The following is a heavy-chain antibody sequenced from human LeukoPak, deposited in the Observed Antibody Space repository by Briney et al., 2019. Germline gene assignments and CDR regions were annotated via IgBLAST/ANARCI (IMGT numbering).Heavy chain of an antibody. J-gene: IGHJ6*03. Sequence: SVKVSCKASGGTFSSYAISWVRQAPGQGLEWMGGIIPIFGTANYAQKFQGRVTMTRNTSISTAYMELSSLRSEDTAVYYCAASGVEMATIGVYYYYYMDVWGKGTTVTVSS. V-gene: IGHV1-69*05. CDR2: IIPIFGTA. D-gene: IGHD5-24*01. CDR3: AASGVEMATIGVYYYYYMDV. CDR1: GGTFSSYA.